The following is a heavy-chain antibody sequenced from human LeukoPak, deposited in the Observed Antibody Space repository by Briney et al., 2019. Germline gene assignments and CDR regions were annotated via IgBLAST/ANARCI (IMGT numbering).Heavy chain of an antibody. CDR2: INTDGSST. J-gene: IGHJ4*02. Sequence: GGSLRLSCAASGFTVSSNYMSWVRQAPGKGLVWVSRINTDGSSTSYADSVKGRFTISRDNAKNTLYLQMNSLRAEDTAVYYCAMDIVATLGYWGQGTLVTVSS. V-gene: IGHV3-74*01. CDR3: AMDIVATLGY. CDR1: GFTVSSNY. D-gene: IGHD5-12*01.